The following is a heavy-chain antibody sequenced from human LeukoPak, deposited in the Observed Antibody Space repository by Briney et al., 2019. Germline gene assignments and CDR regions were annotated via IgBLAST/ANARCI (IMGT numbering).Heavy chain of an antibody. CDR2: ISHSGST. Sequence: ASETLSLTCTVSGDSISNPYYWGWIRQPPGKGLEWIGSISHSGSTFYTPSLKSRVTISLDTSKNQFSLKLNPVTAADTAVYYCARDTWKDYYCYFMDVWGKGTTVTVSS. V-gene: IGHV4-38-2*02. D-gene: IGHD1-1*01. J-gene: IGHJ6*03. CDR3: ARDTWKDYYCYFMDV. CDR1: GDSISNPYY.